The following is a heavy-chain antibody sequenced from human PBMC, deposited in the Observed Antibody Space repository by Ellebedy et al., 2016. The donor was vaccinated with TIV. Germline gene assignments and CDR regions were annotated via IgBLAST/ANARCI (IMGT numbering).Heavy chain of an antibody. CDR1: GCSISSSSYY. Sequence: LRLSXTVSGCSISSSSYYWGWISQPPGKGLEWIGYIYYSGTTYYNPSLKSRVSISVDTSKNQFSLKLSSVTAADTAVYYCARDCRGAGPWHGCFDYWGQGSLVTVSS. D-gene: IGHD3-10*01. J-gene: IGHJ4*02. CDR3: ARDCRGAGPWHGCFDY. CDR2: IYYSGTT. V-gene: IGHV4-31*03.